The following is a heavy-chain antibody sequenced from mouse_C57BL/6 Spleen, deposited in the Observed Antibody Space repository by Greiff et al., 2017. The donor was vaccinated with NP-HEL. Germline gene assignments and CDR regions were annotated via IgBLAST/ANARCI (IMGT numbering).Heavy chain of an antibody. J-gene: IGHJ2*01. V-gene: IGHV5-16*01. Sequence: EVKLVESEGGLVQPGSSMKLSCTASGFTFSDYYMAWVRQVPEKGLEWVANINYDGSSTYYLDSLKSRFIISRDNAKNILYLQMSSLKSEDTATYYCARRASGSYYFDYWGQGTTLTVSS. CDR1: GFTFSDYY. CDR3: ARRASGSYYFDY. D-gene: IGHD6-1*01. CDR2: INYDGSST.